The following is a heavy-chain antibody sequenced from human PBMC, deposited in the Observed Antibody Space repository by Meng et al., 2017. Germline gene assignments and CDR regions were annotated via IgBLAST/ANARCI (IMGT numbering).Heavy chain of an antibody. D-gene: IGHD2-21*02. CDR3: ARDVTGHYYFDY. CDR2: MYPSGST. CDR1: GGSISSGGYF. V-gene: IGHV4-31*03. Sequence: RPESCPGVVKPSESVFLACTVSGGSISSGGYFWGWIRQHPGKGLEWIGYMYPSGSTHYNPSQESRVTISIDTSKNQLSLELSSVTAVDTAVYYCARDVTGHYYFDYWGQGTLVTVSS. J-gene: IGHJ4*02.